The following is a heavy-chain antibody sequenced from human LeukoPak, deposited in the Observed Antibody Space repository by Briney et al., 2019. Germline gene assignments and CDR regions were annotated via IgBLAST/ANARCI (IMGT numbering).Heavy chain of an antibody. CDR1: GFTFSSYA. J-gene: IGHJ4*02. D-gene: IGHD5-18*01. CDR2: ISGGGGST. V-gene: IGHV3-23*01. CDR3: AKKFSGYRYPEDY. Sequence: GGSLRLSCAASGFTFSSYAISWVRQAPGKGLEWVSAISGGGGSTHYADSVKGRFSISRDNSKNTLILQMNSLRAEDTAVYYCAKKFSGYRYPEDYWGQGTLVTVSS.